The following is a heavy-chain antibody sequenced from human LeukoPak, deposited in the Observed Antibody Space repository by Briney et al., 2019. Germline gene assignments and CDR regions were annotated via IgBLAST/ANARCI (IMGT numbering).Heavy chain of an antibody. CDR1: GGSIRNYY. D-gene: IGHD3-10*01. CDR2: INYSGRT. CDR3: ARHVFTYGEPFDS. Sequence: SETLSLTCTVSGGSIRNYYWSWIRQPPGKGLEWLGYINYSGRTNYNPSLKSRVTISVDTSMTQFSLRLGSVTAADTAIYYCARHVFTYGEPFDSWGQGTLITVSS. J-gene: IGHJ4*02. V-gene: IGHV4-59*08.